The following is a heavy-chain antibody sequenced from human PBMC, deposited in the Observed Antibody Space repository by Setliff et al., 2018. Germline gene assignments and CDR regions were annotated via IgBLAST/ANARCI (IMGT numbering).Heavy chain of an antibody. J-gene: IGHJ4*02. CDR2: IDPDGSEK. Sequence: PGGSLRLSCVATGFSFRNCWASWVRQAPGKGPEWVASIDPDGSEKYYVDSVKGRFTISRDNAKNSLYLQMNSLRAEDTAVYYCARHLPRGVQIFGVAPRFGYWGQGTLVTVSS. V-gene: IGHV3-7*01. CDR3: ARHLPRGVQIFGVAPRFGY. CDR1: GFSFRNCW. D-gene: IGHD3-3*01.